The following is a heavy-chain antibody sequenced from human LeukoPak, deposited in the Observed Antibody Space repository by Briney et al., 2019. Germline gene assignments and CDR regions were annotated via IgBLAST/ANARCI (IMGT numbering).Heavy chain of an antibody. J-gene: IGHJ6*03. D-gene: IGHD3-3*01. V-gene: IGHV3-30-3*01. CDR1: GFTFSSYA. CDR3: ARDSIFGVVVYYYYYYMDV. Sequence: PGGSLRLSCAASGFTFSSYAMHWVRQAPGKGLEWVAVISYDGSNKYYADSVKGRFTISRDNSKNTLYLQMNSLRAEDTAVYYCARDSIFGVVVYYYYYYMDVWGKGTTVTVSS. CDR2: ISYDGSNK.